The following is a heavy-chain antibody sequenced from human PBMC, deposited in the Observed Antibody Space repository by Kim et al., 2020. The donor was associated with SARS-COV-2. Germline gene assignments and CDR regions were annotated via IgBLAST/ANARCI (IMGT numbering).Heavy chain of an antibody. V-gene: IGHV1-3*01. D-gene: IGHD3-9*01. J-gene: IGHJ5*02. CDR2: T. Sequence: TKYYQKFQGRVTITRDTSAGTAYMELSSLRSEDTAVYYCARILELRYFDPWGQGTLVTVSS. CDR3: ARILELRYFDP.